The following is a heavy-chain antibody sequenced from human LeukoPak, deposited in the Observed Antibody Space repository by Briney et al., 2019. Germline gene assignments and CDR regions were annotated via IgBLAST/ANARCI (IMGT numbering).Heavy chain of an antibody. J-gene: IGHJ3*02. V-gene: IGHV4-61*10. D-gene: IGHD1-26*01. CDR2: ISYSGST. Sequence: SETLSLTCTVSGGSISSGSYYWSWIRQPAGKGLEWIGYISYSGSTNYNPSLKSRVTISVDTSKNQFSLKLSSVTAADTAVYYCANIGGGATPTGDAFDIWGQGTMVTVSS. CDR1: GGSISSGSYY. CDR3: ANIGGGATPTGDAFDI.